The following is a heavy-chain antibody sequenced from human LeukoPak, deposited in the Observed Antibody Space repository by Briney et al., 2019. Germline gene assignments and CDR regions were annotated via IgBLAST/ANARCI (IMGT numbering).Heavy chain of an antibody. CDR2: ISGSAGGT. D-gene: IGHD3-16*02. CDR1: GFTFSSYS. V-gene: IGHV3-23*01. CDR3: AKRGVVVRVFLVGFHKEAYYFDS. Sequence: PGGSLRLSCAASGFTFSSYSMNWVRQAPGKGLEWVAGISGSAGGTNYADSVKGRFTISRDNSKNTLFLQMDRLRAEDTAVYFCAKRGVVVRVFLVGFHKEAYYFDSWGQGAQVTVSS. J-gene: IGHJ4*02.